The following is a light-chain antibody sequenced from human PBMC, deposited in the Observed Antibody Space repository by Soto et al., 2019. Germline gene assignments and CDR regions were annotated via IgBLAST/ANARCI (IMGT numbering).Light chain of an antibody. CDR3: QQANSFPTT. V-gene: IGKV1-12*01. CDR1: QSISGW. J-gene: IGKJ1*01. CDR2: AAS. Sequence: DIQMTQSPSSVSASVGDRVTITCRASQSISGWLAWYQQKPGKAPKLLIYAASNLQSGVPSRFSGSGSGTDFTFTISSLQPEDFATYYCQQANSFPTTFGQGTKVDIK.